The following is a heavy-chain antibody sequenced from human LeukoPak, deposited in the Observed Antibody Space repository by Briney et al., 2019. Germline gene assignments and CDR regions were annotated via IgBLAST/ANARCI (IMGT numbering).Heavy chain of an antibody. D-gene: IGHD5-12*01. Sequence: GGSLRLSCAASGFTFSSYGMHWVRQAPGKGLEWVAVISYDGSNKYYADSVKGRFTISRDNSKNTLYLQMNSLRAEDTAVYYCAKDRGLYSGYDFPDYWGQGTLVTVSS. CDR2: ISYDGSNK. CDR3: AKDRGLYSGYDFPDY. CDR1: GFTFSSYG. J-gene: IGHJ4*02. V-gene: IGHV3-30*18.